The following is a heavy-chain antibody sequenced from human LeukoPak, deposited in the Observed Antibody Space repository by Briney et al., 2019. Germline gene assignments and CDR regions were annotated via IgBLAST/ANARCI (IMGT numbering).Heavy chain of an antibody. CDR3: ARVAINDYGDYFDY. J-gene: IGHJ4*02. CDR1: GFTFSSYE. D-gene: IGHD4-17*01. V-gene: IGHV3-48*03. CDR2: ISSSVSTI. Sequence: PGGSLRLSCAASGFTFSSYEMNWVRKAPGKGLEWVSYISSSVSTIYYADSVKGRFTISRDNAKNSLYLQMNSLRAEDTAVYYCARVAINDYGDYFDYWGQGTLVTVSS.